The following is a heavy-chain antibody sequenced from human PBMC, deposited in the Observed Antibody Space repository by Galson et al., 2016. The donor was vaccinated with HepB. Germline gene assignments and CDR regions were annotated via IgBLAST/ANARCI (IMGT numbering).Heavy chain of an antibody. CDR3: ARDRAPGRYCTRTNCYVYYGMGV. CDR2: ISGYNGNT. Sequence: SVKVSCKASGYAYINYGITWVRQAPGQGLEWMGWISGYNGNTNYAQKLQGRVTMTTDTSTSTAYMELRSRRSDDTAVYYCARDRAPGRYCTRTNCYVYYGMGVWGQGTTVTVSS. V-gene: IGHV1-18*01. J-gene: IGHJ6*02. D-gene: IGHD2-2*01. CDR1: GYAYINYG.